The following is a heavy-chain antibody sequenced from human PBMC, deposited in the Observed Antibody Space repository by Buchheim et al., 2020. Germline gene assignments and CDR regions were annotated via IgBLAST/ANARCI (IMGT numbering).Heavy chain of an antibody. D-gene: IGHD1-26*01. V-gene: IGHV3-11*06. CDR1: GFTFSDYY. CDR3: ARDRGPYSGSYQGYYYYYYGMDV. Sequence: QVQLVESGGGLVKPGGSLRLSCAASGFTFSDYYMSWIRQAPGKGLEWVSYISSSSSYTNYADSAKGRFTISRDHAKNSLYLQMNSLRAEDTAVYYCARDRGPYSGSYQGYYYYYYGMDVWGQGTT. CDR2: ISSSSSYT. J-gene: IGHJ6*02.